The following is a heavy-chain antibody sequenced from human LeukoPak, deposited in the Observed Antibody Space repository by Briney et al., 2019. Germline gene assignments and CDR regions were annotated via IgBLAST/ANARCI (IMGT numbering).Heavy chain of an antibody. Sequence: GASVKVSCKASRYTFTSYGISWVRQAPGQGRECMGWISAYNGNTNYAQKLQGRATMTTDTSTSTAYMELRSLRSDDTAVYYCARGGEYYGSGRTFELDYWGQGTLVTVSS. CDR2: ISAYNGNT. CDR3: ARGGEYYGSGRTFELDY. CDR1: RYTFTSYG. V-gene: IGHV1-18*01. D-gene: IGHD3-10*01. J-gene: IGHJ4*02.